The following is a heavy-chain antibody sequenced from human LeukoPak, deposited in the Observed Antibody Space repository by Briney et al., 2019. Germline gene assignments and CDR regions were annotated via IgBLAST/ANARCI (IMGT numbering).Heavy chain of an antibody. CDR3: ARGDGGYSRVSDRNWFDL. Sequence: SETLSLTCTVSGDSISDYYWSWIRQPPGKGLEWIGYIYYRGSTNYNPSLKSRVTISADTSKNQFSLKLYSVTAADTAVYYCARGDGGYSRVSDRNWFDLWGQGTLVTVSS. V-gene: IGHV4-59*01. CDR2: IYYRGST. CDR1: GDSISDYY. D-gene: IGHD6-13*01. J-gene: IGHJ5*02.